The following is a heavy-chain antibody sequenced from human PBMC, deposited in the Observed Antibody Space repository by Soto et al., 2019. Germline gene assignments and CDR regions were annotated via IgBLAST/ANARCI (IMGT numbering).Heavy chain of an antibody. CDR3: TRDLQTIRTYYYYYYMDV. V-gene: IGHV3-49*03. J-gene: IGHJ6*03. CDR2: IRSKAYGGTT. Sequence: GGSLRLSCTASGFTFGDYAMSWFRQAPGKGLEWVGFIRSKAYGGTTEYAASVKGRFTISRDDSKSIAYLQMNSLKTEDTAVYYCTRDLQTIRTYYYYYYMDVWGKGTTVTVSS. CDR1: GFTFGDYA.